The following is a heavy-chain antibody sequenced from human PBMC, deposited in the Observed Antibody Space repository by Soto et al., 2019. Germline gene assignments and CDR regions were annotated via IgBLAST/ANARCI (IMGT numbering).Heavy chain of an antibody. Sequence: ASVKVSCKASGYTFTSYDINWVRQATGQGLEWMGWMNPNSGNTGYAQKFQGRVTMTRNTSISTAYMELSSLGSEDTAVYYCARRFGRYGSCYGYWGQGTLVTVSS. V-gene: IGHV1-8*01. D-gene: IGHD2-15*01. CDR1: GYTFTSYD. CDR2: MNPNSGNT. CDR3: ARRFGRYGSCYGY. J-gene: IGHJ4*02.